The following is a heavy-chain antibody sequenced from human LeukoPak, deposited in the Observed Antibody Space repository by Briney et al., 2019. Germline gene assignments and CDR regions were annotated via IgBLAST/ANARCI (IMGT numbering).Heavy chain of an antibody. Sequence: SETLSLTCAVSGYSVGTAYSWVWIRQPPGKGLEWLGTISHNGNAYYNPSLKGRLTMSVETAKNQFSLHLNSVTAADTAVYFCARDPNWDSWFDPWGQGALVTVSS. CDR3: ARDPNWDSWFDP. V-gene: IGHV4-38-2*02. CDR1: GYSVGTAYS. CDR2: ISHNGNA. J-gene: IGHJ5*02. D-gene: IGHD3-16*01.